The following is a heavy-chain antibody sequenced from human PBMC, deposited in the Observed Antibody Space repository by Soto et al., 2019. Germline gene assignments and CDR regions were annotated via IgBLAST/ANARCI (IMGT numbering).Heavy chain of an antibody. J-gene: IGHJ6*03. D-gene: IGHD6-13*01. CDR3: ARGPRSSWHYYYYYYMDV. Sequence: SETLSLTCAVYGGSFSGYYWSWIRQPPGKGLEWIGEINHSGSTNYNPSLKSRVTISVDTSKNQFSLKLSSVTAADTAVYYCARGPRSSWHYYYYYYMDVWGKGTTVTVSS. V-gene: IGHV4-34*01. CDR1: GGSFSGYY. CDR2: INHSGST.